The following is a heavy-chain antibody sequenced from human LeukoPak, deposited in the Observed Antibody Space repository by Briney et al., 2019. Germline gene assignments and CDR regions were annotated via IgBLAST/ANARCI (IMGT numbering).Heavy chain of an antibody. D-gene: IGHD6-19*01. J-gene: IGHJ5*02. CDR2: INPNSGGT. Sequence: ASVKVSCKASGYTFTGYYMHWVRQAPGQGLEGMGWINPNSGGTNYAQKFQGRVTMTRDTSISTAYMELSRLRSEDTALYYVASGGRAVASLTYNWFDPWGQGTLVTVSS. CDR3: ASGGRAVASLTYNWFDP. CDR1: GYTFTGYY. V-gene: IGHV1-2*02.